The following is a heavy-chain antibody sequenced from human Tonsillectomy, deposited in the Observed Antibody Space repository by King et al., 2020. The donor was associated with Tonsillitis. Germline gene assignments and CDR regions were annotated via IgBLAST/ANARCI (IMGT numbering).Heavy chain of an antibody. CDR3: ARTNWDSRNWYFDL. J-gene: IGHJ2*01. CDR1: GGSISSDSSF. Sequence: QLQESGPGLVKPSQTLSLNCTVSGGSISSDSSFWSWIRQPAGKGLEWIGRVYTSGSTKYNPSLKGRVTMSADTSKNQFSLEVTSVTAADTAVYYCARTNWDSRNWYFDLWGRGTLVTVSP. V-gene: IGHV4-61*02. CDR2: VYTSGST. D-gene: IGHD3-22*01.